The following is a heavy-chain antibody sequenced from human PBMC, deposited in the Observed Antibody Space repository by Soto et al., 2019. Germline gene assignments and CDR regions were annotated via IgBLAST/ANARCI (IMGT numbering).Heavy chain of an antibody. V-gene: IGHV1-18*01. D-gene: IGHD3-10*01. CDR1: GYTFTSYG. J-gene: IGHJ4*02. CDR2: ISAYHGNT. CDR3: ARVYRITMVRGELSEY. Sequence: QVQLVQSGAEVKKPGASVKVSCKASGYTFTSYGISWVRQAPGQGLEWMGWISAYHGNTNYAQKLQGRGTMTTDTPTSTAYMELRSLRSDDTAVYYCARVYRITMVRGELSEYWGQGTLVTVSS.